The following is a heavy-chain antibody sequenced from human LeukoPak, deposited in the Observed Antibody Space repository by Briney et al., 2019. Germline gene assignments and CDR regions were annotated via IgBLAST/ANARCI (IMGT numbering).Heavy chain of an antibody. CDR1: GGSFSGYY. Sequence: SETLSLTCAVYGGSFSGYYWSWIRQPPGKGLEWIGETNHSGSTNYNPSLKSRVTISVDTSKNQFPLKLSSVTAADTAVYYCARAPSSSSAYFDYWGQGTLVTVSS. J-gene: IGHJ4*02. CDR2: TNHSGST. D-gene: IGHD6-6*01. V-gene: IGHV4-34*01. CDR3: ARAPSSSSAYFDY.